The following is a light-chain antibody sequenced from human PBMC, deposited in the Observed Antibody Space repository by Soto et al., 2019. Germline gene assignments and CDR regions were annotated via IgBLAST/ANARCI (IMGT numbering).Light chain of an antibody. CDR2: GAS. J-gene: IGKJ1*01. Sequence: EIVMTQSPATLSVSPGERATLSCRASQSLSSNLAWYQQKPGQAPRLLIYGASTRATGIPARFSGSGSGTEFTLTISSLQPEDSAVYYCQQYHHWRTFGQGTKVEIK. CDR3: QQYHHWRT. V-gene: IGKV3-15*01. CDR1: QSLSSN.